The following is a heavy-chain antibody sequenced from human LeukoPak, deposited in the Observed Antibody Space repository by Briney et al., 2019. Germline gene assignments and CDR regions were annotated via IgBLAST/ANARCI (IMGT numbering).Heavy chain of an antibody. CDR1: GFTFCSYG. Sequence: GGSLRLSRAASGFTFCSYGMHSVRQAPGKGLEWVAVIWYDGSNKYYADSVKGRFTISRDNSKNTLYLQMNSLRAEDTAVYYCARERQQLVFCFDPWGRGTLVTVSS. V-gene: IGHV3-33*01. D-gene: IGHD6-13*01. CDR2: IWYDGSNK. J-gene: IGHJ5*02. CDR3: ARERQQLVFCFDP.